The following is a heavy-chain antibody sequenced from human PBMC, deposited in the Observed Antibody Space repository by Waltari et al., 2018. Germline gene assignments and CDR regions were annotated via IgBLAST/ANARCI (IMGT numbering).Heavy chain of an antibody. V-gene: IGHV4-39*06. Sequence: SIYYSGSTYYNPSLKSRVTISVDTSKNQFTLKLSSVTAADTAVYYCARDELMGNDYSNYGLGFDYWGQGTLVTVSS. CDR2: IYYSGST. D-gene: IGHD4-4*01. CDR3: ARDELMGNDYSNYGLGFDY. J-gene: IGHJ4*02.